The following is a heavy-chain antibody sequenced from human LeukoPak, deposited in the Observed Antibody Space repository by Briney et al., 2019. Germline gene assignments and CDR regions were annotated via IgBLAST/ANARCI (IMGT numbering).Heavy chain of an antibody. V-gene: IGHV3-74*01. Sequence: GGSLRLSCTASGFSFSRHWMHWARKLPGKGLVWVSRISPTGSTTSYADSVKGRFTVSRDNAKNTLYLQVNNLRAEDTAVYYCARGPNSNWSGLDFWGQGTLLTVSS. CDR1: GFSFSRHW. J-gene: IGHJ4*02. CDR3: ARGPNSNWSGLDF. CDR2: ISPTGSTT. D-gene: IGHD6-6*01.